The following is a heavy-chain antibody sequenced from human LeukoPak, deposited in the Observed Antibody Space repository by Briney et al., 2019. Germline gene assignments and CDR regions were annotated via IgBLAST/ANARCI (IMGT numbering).Heavy chain of an antibody. V-gene: IGHV3-21*01. CDR3: ARDILSYYGSGNYYTYPEY. CDR1: GFTFSSYS. Sequence: PGGSLRLSCAASGFTFSSYSMNWVRQAPGKGLEWVSSISSSSSYIYYADSVKGRFTISRDNAKNSLYLQMNSLRAEDTAVYYCARDILSYYGSGNYYTYPEYWGQGTLVTVSS. CDR2: ISSSSSYI. J-gene: IGHJ4*02. D-gene: IGHD3-10*01.